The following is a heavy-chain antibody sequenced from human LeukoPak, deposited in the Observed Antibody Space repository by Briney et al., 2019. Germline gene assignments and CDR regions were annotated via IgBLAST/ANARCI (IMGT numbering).Heavy chain of an antibody. V-gene: IGHV1-18*01. J-gene: IGHJ4*02. CDR2: ISAYNGNT. CDR1: GYTFTSYG. Sequence: ASVKVSCKASGYTFTSYGISWVRQAPGQGLEWMGWISAYNGNTNYAQKLQGRVTMTTDTSTSTAYMELRSLRSDDTAVYYCARPTGGDYYDSSGYYPFDYWGQGTLVTVSS. CDR3: ARPTGGDYYDSSGYYPFDY. D-gene: IGHD3-22*01.